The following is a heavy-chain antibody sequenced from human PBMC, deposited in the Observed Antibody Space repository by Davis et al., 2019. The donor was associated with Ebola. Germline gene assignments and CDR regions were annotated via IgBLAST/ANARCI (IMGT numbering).Heavy chain of an antibody. CDR3: VKDSGWAMSP. CDR1: GFTFSNCW. D-gene: IGHD6-19*01. Sequence: PGGSLRLSCEASGFTFSNCWMTWVRQAPEKGLEWVGKIKYDGSEKYYLDSVKGRFTTSRDNDRNSLFLQMNNLRAEDTAVYYCVKDSGWAMSPWGQGTLVTVSS. J-gene: IGHJ4*02. V-gene: IGHV3-7*03. CDR2: IKYDGSEK.